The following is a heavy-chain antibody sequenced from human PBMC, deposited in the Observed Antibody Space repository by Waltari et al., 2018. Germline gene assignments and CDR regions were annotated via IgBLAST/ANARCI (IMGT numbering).Heavy chain of an antibody. D-gene: IGHD1-7*01. V-gene: IGHV3-30-3*01. J-gene: IGHJ4*02. CDR2: IPDDGSNE. Sequence: QMLIVGSGGGVAQPGRSLRHSCAASGVTFHDYPRPWVRQPPGQGRAWVGLIPDDGSNEYCADSVKGRFTSSRDNSKNTLFIQRKNLRTEDTAVYYCARASGGGTNFLIDYWGQGTLVTVSS. CDR1: GVTFHDYP. CDR3: ARASGGGTNFLIDY.